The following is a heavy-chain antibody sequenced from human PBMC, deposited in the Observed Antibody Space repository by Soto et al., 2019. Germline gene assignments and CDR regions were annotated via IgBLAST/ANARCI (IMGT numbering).Heavy chain of an antibody. V-gene: IGHV3-11*06. D-gene: IGHD2-21*02. J-gene: IGHJ5*02. CDR1: RFTFSDHY. Sequence: PGAALRLSCAASRFTFSDHYMSWIRQAPGKGLEWIGYSSNSGSFTRYADSVKGRFSISRDNAKNSLYLQINSLRGDDTAIYYCVRSGDTYNLLDPWGQGTPAPVSS. CDR2: SSNSGSFT. CDR3: VRSGDTYNLLDP.